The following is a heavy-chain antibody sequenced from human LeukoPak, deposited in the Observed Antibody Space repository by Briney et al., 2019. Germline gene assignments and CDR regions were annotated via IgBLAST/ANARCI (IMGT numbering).Heavy chain of an antibody. D-gene: IGHD4-23*01. Sequence: GGSLRLSCAASGFTFSDYSMNWVRPAPGKELEWVSSISGRSSFIYYADSVKGRFTISRDNAKNSLYLQMNSLRAEDTAVYYCGGITRYYFDYWGQGTLVTVSS. CDR1: GFTFSDYS. CDR2: ISGRSSFI. CDR3: GGITRYYFDY. V-gene: IGHV3-21*01. J-gene: IGHJ4*02.